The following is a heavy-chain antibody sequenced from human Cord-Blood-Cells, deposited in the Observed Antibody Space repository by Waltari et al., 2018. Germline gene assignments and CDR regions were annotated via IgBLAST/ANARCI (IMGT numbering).Heavy chain of an antibody. CDR1: GYSISSGYY. CDR3: ARARGSSSYYFDY. D-gene: IGHD6-6*01. CDR2: NYHSGST. V-gene: IGHV4-38-2*01. J-gene: IGHJ4*02. Sequence: QVQLQESGPGLVKPSVNLSLTCAVSGYSISSGYYWGWIRKPPGKGLEWIGSNYHSGSTYYNPSHKSRVTISVDTSKNHFSRKLSSVTAADTAVYYCARARGSSSYYFDYWGQGTLVTVSS.